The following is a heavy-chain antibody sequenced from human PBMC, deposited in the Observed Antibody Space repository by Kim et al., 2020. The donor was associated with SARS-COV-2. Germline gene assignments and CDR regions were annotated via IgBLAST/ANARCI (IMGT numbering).Heavy chain of an antibody. V-gene: IGHV4-59*08. J-gene: IGHJ4*02. CDR1: GGSISSYY. Sequence: SETLSLTCTVSGGSISSYYWSWIRQPPGKGLEWIGYIYYSGSTNYNPSLKSRVTISVDTSKNQFSLKLSSVTAADTAVYYCARYSGCDHDYFDYWGQGTLVTVSS. CDR2: IYYSGST. CDR3: ARYSGCDHDYFDY. D-gene: IGHD5-12*01.